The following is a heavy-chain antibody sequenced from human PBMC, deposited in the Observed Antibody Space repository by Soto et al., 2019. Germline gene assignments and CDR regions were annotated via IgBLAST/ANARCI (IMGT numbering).Heavy chain of an antibody. V-gene: IGHV4-59*08. CDR2: IYYSGST. D-gene: IGHD3-10*01. CDR3: ARQNYGGGRNLFSFRARGPFD. CDR1: GGSISSYY. Sequence: SETLSLTCTVSGGSISSYYWSWIRQPPGKGLEWIGYIYYSGSTNYNPSLKSRVTISVDTSKNQFSLKPNSMTAADTAVYYCARQNYGGGRNLFSFRARGPFD. J-gene: IGHJ5*02.